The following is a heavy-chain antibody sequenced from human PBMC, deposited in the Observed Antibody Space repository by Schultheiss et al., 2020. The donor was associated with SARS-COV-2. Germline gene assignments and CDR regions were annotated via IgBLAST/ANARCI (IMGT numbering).Heavy chain of an antibody. CDR3: ARAGGAYSFDK. D-gene: IGHD5-18*01. V-gene: IGHV4-61*08. J-gene: IGHJ4*02. CDR2: ISYSGRT. CDR1: GGSISRSGYY. Sequence: SETLSLTCTVSGGSISRSGYYWSWVRQPPGKGLEWIGYISYSGRTFHNPSLKSRLTMSVDASKNQFSLKLTSVTAADTAVYYCARAGGAYSFDKWGQGTLVTVS.